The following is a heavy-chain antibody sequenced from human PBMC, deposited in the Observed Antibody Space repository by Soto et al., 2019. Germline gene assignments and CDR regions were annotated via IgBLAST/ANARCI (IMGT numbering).Heavy chain of an antibody. CDR3: ARHKSGVHSPMYFDH. Sequence: QVQLVQSGTEVKKPGASVNVSCKASGYTFNLFGLIWVRQAPGKGLEWLGYISTTRGYTHYPQKFRGRVTLTVDTSTTTAYMELRALTSDDAAIYYCARHKSGVHSPMYFDHSGQGTLVTVSS. CDR1: GYTFNLFG. CDR2: ISTTRGYT. D-gene: IGHD3-10*01. V-gene: IGHV1-18*04. J-gene: IGHJ4*02.